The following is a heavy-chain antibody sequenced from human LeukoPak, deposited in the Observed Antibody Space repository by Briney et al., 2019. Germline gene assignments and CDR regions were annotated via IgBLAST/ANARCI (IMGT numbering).Heavy chain of an antibody. J-gene: IGHJ4*02. CDR2: ISYDGSNK. V-gene: IGHV3-30*18. CDR1: GFTFSSYG. Sequence: PGGSLRLSCAASGFTFSSYGMHWVRQAPGKGLEWVAVISYDGSNKYYADSAKGRFTISRDNSKNTLYLQMNSLRAEDTAVYYCAKDGGYLNGYFDYWGQGTLVTVSS. CDR3: AKDGGYLNGYFDY. D-gene: IGHD4-23*01.